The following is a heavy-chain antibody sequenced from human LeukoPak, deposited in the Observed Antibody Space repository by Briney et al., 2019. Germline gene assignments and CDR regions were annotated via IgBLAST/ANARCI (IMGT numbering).Heavy chain of an antibody. CDR2: IYYSGST. CDR1: GDSISSSSYY. V-gene: IGHV4-39*07. J-gene: IGHJ4*02. Sequence: SETLSLTCTVSGDSISSSSYYWGSIRQPPGKGLEWIGSIYYSGSTYYNPSLKSRVPISVDTSNKQFSMKLSSVTAADTAVYYWARDIRYTGYSYGYLFDYWGQGTLVTVSS. D-gene: IGHD5-18*01. CDR3: ARDIRYTGYSYGYLFDY.